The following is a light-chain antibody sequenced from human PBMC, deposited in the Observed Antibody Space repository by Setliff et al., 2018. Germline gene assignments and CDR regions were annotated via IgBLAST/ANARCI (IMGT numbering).Light chain of an antibody. CDR2: DVS. Sequence: QSVLTQPASVSGSPGQSITISCTGTSSDVGGYNYVSWYQQHPGKAPKVMIYDVSTRPSGVSNRFSGSKSDNTASLTISGLQAKDEADYYCSSYTSSSTYVVFGGGTKVTVL. CDR1: SSDVGGYNY. V-gene: IGLV2-14*03. J-gene: IGLJ2*01. CDR3: SSYTSSSTYVV.